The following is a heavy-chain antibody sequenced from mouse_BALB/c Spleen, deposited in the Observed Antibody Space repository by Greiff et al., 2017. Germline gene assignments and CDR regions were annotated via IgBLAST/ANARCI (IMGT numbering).Heavy chain of an antibody. D-gene: IGHD2-1*01. CDR1: GYTFTSYW. CDR2: IYPSDSYT. Sequence: QVQLQQPGVELVRPGASVKLSCKASGYTFTSYWINWVKQRPGQGLEWIGNIYPSDSYTNYNQKFKDKATLTVDKSSSTAYMQLSSPTSEDSAVYYCTRRGYGNYDAMDYWGQGTSVTVSS. CDR3: TRRGYGNYDAMDY. J-gene: IGHJ4*01. V-gene: IGHV1-69*02.